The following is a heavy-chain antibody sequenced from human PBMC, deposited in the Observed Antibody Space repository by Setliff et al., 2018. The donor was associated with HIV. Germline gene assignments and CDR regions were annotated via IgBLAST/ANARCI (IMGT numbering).Heavy chain of an antibody. V-gene: IGHV1-69*05. CDR2: IIPISGTV. D-gene: IGHD3-22*01. Sequence: SVKVSCKASGGTFSSYAISWVRQAPGQGLEWMGGIIPISGTVNYAQKFWGRVTITTHESTSTAYMELNSLRAEDTAIYYCAKNPGRSGYYDWGQGTLVTVSS. J-gene: IGHJ4*02. CDR3: AKNPGRSGYYD. CDR1: GGTFSSYA.